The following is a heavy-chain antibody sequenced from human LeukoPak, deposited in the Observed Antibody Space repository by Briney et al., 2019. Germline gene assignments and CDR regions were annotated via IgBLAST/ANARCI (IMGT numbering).Heavy chain of an antibody. J-gene: IGHJ4*02. D-gene: IGHD6-19*01. CDR2: IYYSGST. Sequence: PSETLSLTCTVSGGSISSYYWSWIRQPPGKGREWIGYIYYSGSTNYNPSLKSRVTISVDTSKNQFSLKLNSVTAADTAVYYCARGDYSSGWYGYFDYWGQGTLVTVSS. CDR1: GGSISSYY. V-gene: IGHV4-59*01. CDR3: ARGDYSSGWYGYFDY.